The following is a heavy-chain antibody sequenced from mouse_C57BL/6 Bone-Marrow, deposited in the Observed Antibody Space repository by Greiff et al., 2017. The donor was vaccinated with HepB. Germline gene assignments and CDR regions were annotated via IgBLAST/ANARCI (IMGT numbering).Heavy chain of an antibody. CDR3: ARESITTVVATRAMDY. J-gene: IGHJ4*01. Sequence: DVHLVESGGGLVKPGGSLKLSCAASGFTFSSYAMSWVRQTPEKRLEWVATISDGGSYTYYPDNVKGRFTISRDNAKNNLYLQMSHLKSEDTAMYYCARESITTVVATRAMDYWGQGTSVTVSS. CDR2: ISDGGSYT. D-gene: IGHD1-1*01. V-gene: IGHV5-4*01. CDR1: GFTFSSYA.